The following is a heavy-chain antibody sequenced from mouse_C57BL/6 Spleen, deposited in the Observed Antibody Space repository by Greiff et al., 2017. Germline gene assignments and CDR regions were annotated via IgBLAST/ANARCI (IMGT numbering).Heavy chain of an antibody. CDR2: IRNKANNHAT. D-gene: IGHD2-5*01. J-gene: IGHJ4*01. CDR3: TRESNFYAMDY. CDR1: GFTFSDAW. V-gene: IGHV6-6*01. Sequence: EVKVEESGGGLVQPGGSMKLSCAASGFTFSDAWMDWVRQSPEEGLEWVAEIRNKANNHATYYAESVKGRFTISRDDSKSSVYQQMNSLRAEDTGIYYCTRESNFYAMDYWGQGTSVTVSS.